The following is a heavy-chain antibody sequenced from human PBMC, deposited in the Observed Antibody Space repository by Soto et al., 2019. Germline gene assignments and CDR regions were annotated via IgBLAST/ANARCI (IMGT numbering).Heavy chain of an antibody. Sequence: PGGSLRLSCAASGFTFTSYTFNWVRQAPGKGLERVSCISTTSGYIYYADSVKGRFTFSRDNARNSLYLQMNSLRVEDTAVYYCARKGYGEYGGMDVWGQGTMVTVSS. CDR2: ISTTSGYI. CDR3: ARKGYGEYGGMDV. D-gene: IGHD4-17*01. J-gene: IGHJ6*02. CDR1: GFTFTSYT. V-gene: IGHV3-21*01.